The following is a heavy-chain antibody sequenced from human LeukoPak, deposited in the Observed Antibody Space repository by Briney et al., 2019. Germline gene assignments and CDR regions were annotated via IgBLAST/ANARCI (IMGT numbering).Heavy chain of an antibody. V-gene: IGHV4-39*01. CDR2: IYYSGST. Sequence: SETLSLTCTVSGGSISSSSYYWGWIRQPPGKGLEWIGSIYYSGSTYYNPSLKSRVTISVDTSKNQFSLKLSSVTAADTAVYYCARGFGYSSSWYVDYFDYWGQGTLVTVSS. J-gene: IGHJ4*02. CDR3: ARGFGYSSSWYVDYFDY. D-gene: IGHD6-13*01. CDR1: GGSISSSSYY.